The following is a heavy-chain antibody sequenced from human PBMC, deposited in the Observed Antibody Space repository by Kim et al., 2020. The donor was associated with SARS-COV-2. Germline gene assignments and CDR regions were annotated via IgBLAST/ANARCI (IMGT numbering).Heavy chain of an antibody. D-gene: IGHD6-13*01. CDR3: ARGEYSSSGYSYYDGMDV. CDR2: ISYGGSNK. Sequence: GGSLRLSCAASGFTFSSYAMHWVRQAPGKGLEWVAFISYGGSNKYYADSVKGRFTISRDNSKNTLYLQMNSLRAEDTAVYYCARGEYSSSGYSYYDGMDVWGQGTTVTVSS. CDR1: GFTFSSYA. V-gene: IGHV3-30*04. J-gene: IGHJ6*02.